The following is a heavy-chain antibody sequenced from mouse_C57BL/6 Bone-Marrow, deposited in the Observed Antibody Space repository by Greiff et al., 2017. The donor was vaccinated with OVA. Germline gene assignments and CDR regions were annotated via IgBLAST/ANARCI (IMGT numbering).Heavy chain of an antibody. CDR2: ISNGGGST. V-gene: IGHV5-12*01. Sequence: EVQLVESGGGLVQPGGSLKLSCAASGFTFSDYYMYWVRQTPEKRLEWVAYISNGGGSTYYPDTVKGRFTISRDNAKNTLYLQMSRLKSEDTAMYYCARHYYYYAMEYWGQGTSVTVSS. CDR3: ARHYYYYAMEY. CDR1: GFTFSDYY. J-gene: IGHJ4*01. D-gene: IGHD1-1*01.